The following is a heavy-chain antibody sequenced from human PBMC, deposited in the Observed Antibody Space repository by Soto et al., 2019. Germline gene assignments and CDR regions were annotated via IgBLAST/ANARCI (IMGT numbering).Heavy chain of an antibody. CDR3: ARGKPFLTYSYFYGMYV. CDR1: GGSFSDYY. Sequence: QVQLQQWGGGLLDPSETLSLTCTVYGGSFSDYYWSWIRQPPGKGLEWIGEINHSGSTNYNPSLKSRVTISVDMSKNHSSLRLTSVTAADTAVYYCARGKPFLTYSYFYGMYVWGQGTTVTVYS. D-gene: IGHD7-27*01. CDR2: INHSGST. V-gene: IGHV4-34*01. J-gene: IGHJ6*02.